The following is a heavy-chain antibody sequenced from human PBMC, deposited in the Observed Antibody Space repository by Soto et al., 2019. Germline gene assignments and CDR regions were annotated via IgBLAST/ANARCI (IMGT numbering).Heavy chain of an antibody. CDR1: GFTFSSYA. J-gene: IGHJ6*02. V-gene: IGHV3-30-3*01. CDR2: ISYDGSNK. Sequence: PGGSLRLSCAASGFTFSSYAMHWVRQAPGKGLEWVAVISYDGSNKYYADSVKGRFTISRDNSKNTLYLQMNSLRAEDTAVYYCARGKGRGILTGYQYYYYYYGMDVWGQGTTVTVSS. D-gene: IGHD3-9*01. CDR3: ARGKGRGILTGYQYYYYYYGMDV.